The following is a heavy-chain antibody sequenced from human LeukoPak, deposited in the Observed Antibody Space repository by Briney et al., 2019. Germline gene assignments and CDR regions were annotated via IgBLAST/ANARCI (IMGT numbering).Heavy chain of an antibody. V-gene: IGHV3-11*01. D-gene: IGHD3-10*01. CDR1: GFTFSDYY. CDR2: TSSSGSTI. J-gene: IGHJ3*02. CDR3: ARDRDYYYGSGSYVDAFDI. Sequence: GGSLRLSCAASGFTFSDYYMSWIRQAPGKGLEWVSYTSSSGSTIYYADSVKGRFTISRDNAKNSPYLQMNSLRAEDTAVYYCARDRDYYYGSGSYVDAFDIWGQGTMVTVSS.